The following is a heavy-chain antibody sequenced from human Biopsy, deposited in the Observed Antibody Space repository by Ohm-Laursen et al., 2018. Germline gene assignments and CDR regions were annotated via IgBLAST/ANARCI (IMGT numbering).Heavy chain of an antibody. CDR2: IFYRGST. Sequence: SDTLSLTCIVSGGPISNNNYYWGWIRQPPGKGLEWIGSIFYRGSTHYKPSLKSRVNISVDTSKNQFSLKLNSVTAADTAVYYCARDYDTSDYYYVSWGQGTLVTVSS. CDR3: ARDYDTSDYYYVS. D-gene: IGHD3-22*01. V-gene: IGHV4-39*01. J-gene: IGHJ5*02. CDR1: GGPISNNNYY.